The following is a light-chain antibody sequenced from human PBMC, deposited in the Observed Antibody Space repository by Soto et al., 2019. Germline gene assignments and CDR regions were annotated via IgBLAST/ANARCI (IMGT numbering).Light chain of an antibody. CDR2: SNN. CDR1: SSNIGSNT. V-gene: IGLV1-44*01. Sequence: QSVLTQPPSASGTPGQRVTISCSGSSSNIGSNTVKWYQQLPGTAPELLIHSNNQRSSGVPDRFSGSRSGTSASLAITGLQSEDEADYYCAAWDDSLNGLVFGAGTQLTVL. CDR3: AAWDDSLNGLV. J-gene: IGLJ3*02.